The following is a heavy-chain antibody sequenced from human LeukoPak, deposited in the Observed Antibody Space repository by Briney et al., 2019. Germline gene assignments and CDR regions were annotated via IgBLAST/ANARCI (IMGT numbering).Heavy chain of an antibody. D-gene: IGHD3-10*01. J-gene: IGHJ4*02. Sequence: GALRLSCAASGFTFSSYGMHWVRQAPGKGLEWVAVISYDGSNKYYADSVKGRFTISRDNSKNTLYLQMNSLRAEDTAVYYCAKDPNYYGSGSAPNLDYWGQGTLVTVSS. V-gene: IGHV3-30*18. CDR2: ISYDGSNK. CDR3: AKDPNYYGSGSAPNLDY. CDR1: GFTFSSYG.